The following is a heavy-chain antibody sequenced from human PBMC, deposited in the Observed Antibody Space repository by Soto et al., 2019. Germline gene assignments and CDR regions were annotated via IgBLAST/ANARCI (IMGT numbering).Heavy chain of an antibody. J-gene: IGHJ3*02. D-gene: IGHD3-10*01. V-gene: IGHV4-59*08. CDR1: GGSISSYY. Sequence: QVQLQESGPGLVKPSETLSLTCTVSGGSISSYYWSWIRQPPGKGLEWIGYIYYSRSTNYNPSLKRRDSLSVDTSKNPFSLKLSSVSAADTAVYYCARHSDYGSGSYSAAFDIWGQGTMVTVSS. CDR2: IYYSRST. CDR3: ARHSDYGSGSYSAAFDI.